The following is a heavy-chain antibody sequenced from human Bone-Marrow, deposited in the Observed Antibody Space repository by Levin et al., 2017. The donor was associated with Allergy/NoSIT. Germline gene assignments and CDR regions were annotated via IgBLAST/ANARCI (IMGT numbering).Heavy chain of an antibody. J-gene: IGHJ4*02. Sequence: LSLTCAASGFTFSSYAMHWVRQAPGKGLEYVSAISSNGGSTYYANSVKGRFTISRDNSKNTLYLQMGSLRAEDMAVYYCARDGYYYDSSGYYFSPPYFDYWGQGTLVTVSS. V-gene: IGHV3-64*01. D-gene: IGHD3-22*01. CDR1: GFTFSSYA. CDR3: ARDGYYYDSSGYYFSPPYFDY. CDR2: ISSNGGST.